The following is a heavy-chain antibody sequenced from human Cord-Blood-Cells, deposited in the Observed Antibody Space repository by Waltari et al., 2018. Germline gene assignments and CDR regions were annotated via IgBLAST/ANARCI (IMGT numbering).Heavy chain of an antibody. V-gene: IGHV4-34*01. D-gene: IGHD6-13*01. CDR2: INHSGST. CDR3: ARRSAAAVLGWFDP. Sequence: QVQLQQWGAGLLKPSETLSLTCAVYGGSFSGYYWSWIRQPPGKGLGWRGEINHSGSTTNTPSPKSRVTTSVDTSKNQFSLKLSSVTAADTAVYYCARRSAAAVLGWFDPWGQGTLVTVSS. CDR1: GGSFSGYY. J-gene: IGHJ5*02.